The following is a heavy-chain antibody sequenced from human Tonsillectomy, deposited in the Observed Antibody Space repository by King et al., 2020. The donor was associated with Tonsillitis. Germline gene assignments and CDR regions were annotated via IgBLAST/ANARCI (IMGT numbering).Heavy chain of an antibody. V-gene: IGHV3-30*02. D-gene: IGHD1-26*01. CDR2: VRYDGTNN. Sequence: VQLVESGGGVVQPGGSLRLSCAASGFTFSSYGMHWVRQAPGKGLEWVAFVRYDGTNNYYADSVKGRFTISRDNSKNTLYLQMNSLRGEDTAVYYCAKGGWTSQQDRGSYFDHGGQGTRVTVSS. CDR3: AKGGWTSQQDRGSYFDH. J-gene: IGHJ4*02. CDR1: GFTFSSYG.